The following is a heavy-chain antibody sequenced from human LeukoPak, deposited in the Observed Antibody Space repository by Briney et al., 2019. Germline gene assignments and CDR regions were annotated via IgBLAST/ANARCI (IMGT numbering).Heavy chain of an antibody. V-gene: IGHV4-39*01. Sequence: SETLSLTCSVSGGSISSSSSYWGWIRQPPGKGLEWIGSIYYSGSSFDNPALKSRVTISVDTSKNQFSLKLSSVTAADTAVYYCATARDYYDSSLYWGQGTLVTVSS. CDR3: ATARDYYDSSLY. D-gene: IGHD3-22*01. J-gene: IGHJ4*02. CDR1: GGSISSSSSY. CDR2: IYYSGSS.